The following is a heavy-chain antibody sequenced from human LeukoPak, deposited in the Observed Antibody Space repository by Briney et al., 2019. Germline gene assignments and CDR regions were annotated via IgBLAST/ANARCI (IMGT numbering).Heavy chain of an antibody. J-gene: IGHJ3*02. Sequence: ASVKVSCKASGYTFTGYYMHWVRQAPGQGLEWMGWINPNSGGTNYAQKLQGRVTMTTDTSTSTAYMELRSLRSDDTAVYYCARGGGNSAGAFDIWGQGTMVTVSS. V-gene: IGHV1-2*02. CDR1: GYTFTGYY. D-gene: IGHD4-23*01. CDR3: ARGGGNSAGAFDI. CDR2: INPNSGGT.